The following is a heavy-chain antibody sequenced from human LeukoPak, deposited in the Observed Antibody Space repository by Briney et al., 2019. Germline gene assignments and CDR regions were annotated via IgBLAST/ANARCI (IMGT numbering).Heavy chain of an antibody. V-gene: IGHV3-33*01. Sequence: GGSLRLSCAASGFTFSSYGVHWVRQAPGKGLEWVAVIWYDGSNKYYADSVKGRFTISRDNSKNTLYLQMNSLRAEDTAVYYCARDIIGGKGATLDYWGQGTLVTVSS. CDR2: IWYDGSNK. CDR3: ARDIIGGKGATLDY. D-gene: IGHD1-26*01. J-gene: IGHJ4*02. CDR1: GFTFSSYG.